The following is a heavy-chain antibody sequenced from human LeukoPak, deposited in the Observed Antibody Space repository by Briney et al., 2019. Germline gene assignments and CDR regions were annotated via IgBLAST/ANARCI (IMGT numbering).Heavy chain of an antibody. CDR1: EFSVGSNY. J-gene: IGHJ4*02. V-gene: IGHV3-66*01. D-gene: IGHD3-22*01. CDR2: IYSGGST. CDR3: STSYFYDSSGYYSY. Sequence: GGSLRLSCAASEFSVGSNYMSWVRQAPGKGLEWVSVIYSGGSTYYADSVKGRFTISRNNSTNTLYLQMNNLRAEDTAVYYYSTSYFYDSSGYYSYWGQGTLVTVSS.